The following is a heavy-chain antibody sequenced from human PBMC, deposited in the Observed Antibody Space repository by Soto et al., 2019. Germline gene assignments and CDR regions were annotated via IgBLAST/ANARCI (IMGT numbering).Heavy chain of an antibody. J-gene: IGHJ4*02. CDR1: GSSISSYY. CDR2: IYYSGST. CDR3: ARHRVDFWSGYYFDY. V-gene: IGHV4-59*08. Sequence: PSETLSLTCTVAGSSISSYYWSCIRQPPGKGLEWIGYIYYSGSTNYNPSLKSRVTISVDTSKNQFSLKLSSVTAADTAVYYCARHRVDFWSGYYFDYWGQGTQVTVSS. D-gene: IGHD3-3*01.